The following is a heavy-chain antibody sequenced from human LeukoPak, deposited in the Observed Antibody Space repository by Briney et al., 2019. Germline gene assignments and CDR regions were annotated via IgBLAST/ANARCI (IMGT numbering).Heavy chain of an antibody. J-gene: IGHJ3*02. CDR2: ISYDGSNK. CDR3: ARDGYCSSTSCYGGGAFDI. Sequence: HPGRSLRLSCAASGFTFSSYAMHWVRQAPGKGLEWVAVISYDGSNKYYADSVKGRFTISRDNSKNTLYLQMNSLRAEDTAVYYCARDGYCSSTSCYGGGAFDIWGQGTMVTVSS. CDR1: GFTFSSYA. D-gene: IGHD2-2*03. V-gene: IGHV3-30-3*01.